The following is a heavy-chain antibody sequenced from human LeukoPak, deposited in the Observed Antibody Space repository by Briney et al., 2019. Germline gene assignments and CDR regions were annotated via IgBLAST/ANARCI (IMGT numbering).Heavy chain of an antibody. Sequence: GASVKVSCKASGYTSTGYYMHWVRQAPGQGLEWMGWINPNSGGTNYAQKFQGRVTMTRDTSISTAYMELSRLRSDDTAVYYCGRGARPPHYYYYMDVWGKGTTVTVSS. CDR3: GRGARPPHYYYYMDV. D-gene: IGHD5-12*01. CDR2: INPNSGGT. V-gene: IGHV1-2*02. J-gene: IGHJ6*03. CDR1: GYTSTGYY.